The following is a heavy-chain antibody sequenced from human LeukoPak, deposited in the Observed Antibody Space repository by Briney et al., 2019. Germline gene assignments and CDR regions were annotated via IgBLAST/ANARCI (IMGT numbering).Heavy chain of an antibody. V-gene: IGHV3-7*01. Sequence: GGSLRLSCVASGFAFSSYWMSWVRQAPGRGLELVANISPDGSGKYCVDSVQGRFAISRDNAKRSLYLQMNSLRAEDTAVYYCANQAYSQFDYWGQGTLVTVSS. D-gene: IGHD4-11*01. CDR1: GFAFSSYW. CDR3: ANQAYSQFDY. J-gene: IGHJ4*02. CDR2: ISPDGSGK.